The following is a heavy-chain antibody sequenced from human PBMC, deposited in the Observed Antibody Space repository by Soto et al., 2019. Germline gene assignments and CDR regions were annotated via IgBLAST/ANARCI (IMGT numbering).Heavy chain of an antibody. CDR1: GFTVDASA. CDR2: IRSKAYNYAT. Sequence: DVQLVESGGGLVQPGGSLKLSCAASGFTVDASAIHWVRQASGKGLEWVGRIRSKAYNYATPYAASVRGRFTISRDDSKNTAYLQMTSLKPEDTAVYYCAVGVKGDFDYWGQGTLVTVSS. CDR3: AVGVKGDFDY. V-gene: IGHV3-73*02. D-gene: IGHD1-26*01. J-gene: IGHJ4*02.